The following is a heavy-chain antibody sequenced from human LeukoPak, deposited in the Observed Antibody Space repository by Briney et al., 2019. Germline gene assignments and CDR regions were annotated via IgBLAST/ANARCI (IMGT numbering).Heavy chain of an antibody. CDR1: GYTFSSYW. V-gene: IGHV5-51*01. D-gene: IGHD3-3*01. Sequence: GESLKISCKGSGYTFSSYWIGWVRQMPGKGLEWMGIIYPGDSDTRYSPSLQGQVTISVDTSICTAYLQWSSLKASDTAIYYCARQNDFRLDYWGQGTLVTVSS. CDR3: ARQNDFRLDY. J-gene: IGHJ4*02. CDR2: IYPGDSDT.